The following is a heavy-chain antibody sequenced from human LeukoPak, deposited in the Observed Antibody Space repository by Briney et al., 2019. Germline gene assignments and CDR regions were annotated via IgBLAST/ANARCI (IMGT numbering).Heavy chain of an antibody. CDR1: GFTFSSYA. V-gene: IGHV3-64*02. CDR2: ISSSGGST. D-gene: IGHD5-12*01. CDR3: SRGAYDGFDY. Sequence: GGSLRLSCAAAGFTFSSYAIHWVRQAPGKGLEYVSAISSSGGSTYYADSVKGRFTISRDNSKNTVYLQMGSLRTEDMAVYYCSRGAYDGFDYWGQGSMVTVSS. J-gene: IGHJ4*02.